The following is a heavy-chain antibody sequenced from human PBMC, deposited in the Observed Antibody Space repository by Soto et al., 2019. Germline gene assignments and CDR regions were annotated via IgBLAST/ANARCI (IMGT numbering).Heavy chain of an antibody. CDR3: ARDQKLDY. J-gene: IGHJ4*02. CDR2: IYATGTT. CDR1: GASISGFY. V-gene: IGHV4-4*07. Sequence: PSETLSLTCTVSGASISGFYWSWIRKSAGKGLEWIGRIYATGTTNYNPSLKSRVTISVDTSKNQFSLKLSSVTAADTAVYYCARDQKLDYWGQGTLVTVSS.